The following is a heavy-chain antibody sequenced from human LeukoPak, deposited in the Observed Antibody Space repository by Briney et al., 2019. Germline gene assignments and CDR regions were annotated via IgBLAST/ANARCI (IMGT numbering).Heavy chain of an antibody. Sequence: SQTLSLTCAVSGGSISSGGYSWSWIRQPPGKGLEWIGYIYHSGSTYYNPSLKSRVTISVDRSKNQFSLKLSSVTAADTAVYYCAREGTYGGNTGFVYWGQGTLVTVSS. CDR3: AREGTYGGNTGFVY. CDR1: GGSISSGGYS. V-gene: IGHV4-30-2*01. D-gene: IGHD4-23*01. CDR2: IYHSGST. J-gene: IGHJ4*02.